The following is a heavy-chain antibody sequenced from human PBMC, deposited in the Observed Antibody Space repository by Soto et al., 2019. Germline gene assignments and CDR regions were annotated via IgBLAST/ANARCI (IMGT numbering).Heavy chain of an antibody. V-gene: IGHV1-2*02. D-gene: IGHD6-6*01. Sequence: ASVKVSCKASGYTFTGYYMHWVRQAPGQGLEWMGWINPNSGGTNYAQKFQGRVTMTRDTSISTAYMELSRLRSDDTAVYYCTREYSSSSAQDYWGQGTLVTVSS. CDR1: GYTFTGYY. CDR3: TREYSSSSAQDY. J-gene: IGHJ4*02. CDR2: INPNSGGT.